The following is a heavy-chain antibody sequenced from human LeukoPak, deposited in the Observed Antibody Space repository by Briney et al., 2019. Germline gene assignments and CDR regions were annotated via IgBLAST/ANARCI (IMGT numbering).Heavy chain of an antibody. CDR1: GFTFSSYA. J-gene: IGHJ6*02. Sequence: GGSLRLSCAASGFTFSSYAMHWVRQAPGKGLEWVAVISYDGSNKYYADSVKGRFTISRDNSKNTLYLQMNALRTEDTAVYYCAKESVWFGDVLGGLDVWGQGTTVIVSS. CDR2: ISYDGSNK. D-gene: IGHD3-10*01. V-gene: IGHV3-30-3*01. CDR3: AKESVWFGDVLGGLDV.